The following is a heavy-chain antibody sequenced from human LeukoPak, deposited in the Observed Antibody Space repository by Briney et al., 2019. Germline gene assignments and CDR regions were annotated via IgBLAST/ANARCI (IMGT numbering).Heavy chain of an antibody. V-gene: IGHV4-59*08. CDR3: ARRICTSTTCWFDP. D-gene: IGHD2-2*01. CDR2: IYYSGST. CDR1: GGSITRYY. J-gene: IGHJ5*02. Sequence: SETLSLTCSVSGGSITRYYWSWIRQPPGKGLEWIGYIYYSGSTNYSPSLGSRVTISLDTSKNQFSLNLSSVTAADTAVYYCARRICTSTTCWFDPWGQGTLVTVSS.